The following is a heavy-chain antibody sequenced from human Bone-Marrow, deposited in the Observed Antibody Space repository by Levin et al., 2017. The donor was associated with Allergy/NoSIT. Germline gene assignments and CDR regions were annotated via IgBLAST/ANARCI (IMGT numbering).Heavy chain of an antibody. CDR3: AKDQEVRGVITIFDY. V-gene: IGHV3-30*18. CDR2: ISYDGSNK. CDR1: GFTFSSYG. D-gene: IGHD3-10*01. Sequence: PGGSLRLSCAASGFTFSSYGMHWVRQAPGKGLEWVAVISYDGSNKYYADSVKGRFTISRDNSKNTLYLQMNSLRAEDTAVYYCAKDQEVRGVITIFDYWGQGTLVTVSS. J-gene: IGHJ4*02.